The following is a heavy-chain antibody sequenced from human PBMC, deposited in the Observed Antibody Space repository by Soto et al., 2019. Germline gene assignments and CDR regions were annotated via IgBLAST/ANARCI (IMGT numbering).Heavy chain of an antibody. CDR1: GFTFSSYA. V-gene: IGHV3-23*01. J-gene: IGHJ4*02. CDR2: SSGSGGST. Sequence: EVQLLESGGGLVQPGGSLRLSCAASGFTFSSYAMSWVRQAPGTGLEWVSASSGSGGSTYYADSVKGRFTISRDNSKNTLYLQMNSLRDEDTAVYYCAKDFAPPYGDYRYYFDYWGQGTLVTVSS. CDR3: AKDFAPPYGDYRYYFDY. D-gene: IGHD4-17*01.